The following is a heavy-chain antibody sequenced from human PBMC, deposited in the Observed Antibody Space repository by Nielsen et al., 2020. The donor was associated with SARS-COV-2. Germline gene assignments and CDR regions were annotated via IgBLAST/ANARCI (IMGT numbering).Heavy chain of an antibody. Sequence: SEILSPTCTGPGGSISTNYCSWIRQPPGKGLDWIGYIHHSGSTNYNPSLKSRVAISVDMSKNQLSLNLTSVTAADTAVYYCARQRSMITLGGITGGAFDIWGQGTIVTVAS. J-gene: IGHJ3*02. CDR1: GGSISTNY. CDR3: ARQRSMITLGGITGGAFDI. V-gene: IGHV4-59*08. D-gene: IGHD3-16*01. CDR2: IHHSGST.